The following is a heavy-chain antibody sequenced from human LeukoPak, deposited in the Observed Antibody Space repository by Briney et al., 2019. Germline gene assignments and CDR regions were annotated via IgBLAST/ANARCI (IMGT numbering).Heavy chain of an antibody. CDR3: AKDKDGRYGDYVGPLDY. Sequence: PGRSLRLSCAASGFTFDDYAMHWVRQAPGKGLEWVSGISWNSGSIGYADSVKGRFTISRDNAKNSLYLQMNSLRAEDMALYYCAKDKDGRYGDYVGPLDYWGQGTLVTVSS. V-gene: IGHV3-9*03. CDR1: GFTFDDYA. J-gene: IGHJ4*02. D-gene: IGHD4-17*01. CDR2: ISWNSGSI.